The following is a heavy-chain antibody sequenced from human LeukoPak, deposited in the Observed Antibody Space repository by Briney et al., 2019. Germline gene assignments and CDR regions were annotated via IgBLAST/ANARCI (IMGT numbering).Heavy chain of an antibody. CDR1: GFTFSNYW. Sequence: GVSLRLSCAASGFTFSNYWMSWVRQAPGKGLEWVANIKEDGSEKYYVDSVKGRFTISRDNARNSLYLQMNSLRAEDTAVYYCASGRQLGYWGQGTLVTVSS. CDR3: ASGRQLGY. J-gene: IGHJ4*02. CDR2: IKEDGSEK. V-gene: IGHV3-7*01. D-gene: IGHD6-13*01.